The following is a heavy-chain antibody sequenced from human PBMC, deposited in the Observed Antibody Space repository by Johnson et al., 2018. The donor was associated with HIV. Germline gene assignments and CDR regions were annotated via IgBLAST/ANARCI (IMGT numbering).Heavy chain of an antibody. CDR1: GFTFSSYE. CDR3: AKIGAAAGLKDAFDS. J-gene: IGHJ3*02. V-gene: IGHV3-30*18. CDR2: ISYDASYK. Sequence: QVQLVESGGGLVQPGGSLRLSCAASGFTFSSYEMNWVRQAPGKGLEWVAVISYDASYKYYADSVNGRFTISRDNSKNTLYLQMNSLRAEDTGVYSCAKIGAAAGLKDAFDSWGQGTMVTVSS. D-gene: IGHD6-13*01.